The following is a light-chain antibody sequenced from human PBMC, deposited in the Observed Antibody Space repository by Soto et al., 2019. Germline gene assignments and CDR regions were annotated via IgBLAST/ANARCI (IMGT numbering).Light chain of an antibody. Sequence: EIVLTQSPATLSLSPGERATLSCRAGQSVSNSYLAWYQQKPGQSLRLLIYGASIRAAGIPDRFSGSGSGTDFTLTISRLDPEDFALYYCQNYGGSPLLTFGQGTRLEIK. J-gene: IGKJ5*01. V-gene: IGKV3-20*01. CDR3: QNYGGSPLLT. CDR1: QSVSNSY. CDR2: GAS.